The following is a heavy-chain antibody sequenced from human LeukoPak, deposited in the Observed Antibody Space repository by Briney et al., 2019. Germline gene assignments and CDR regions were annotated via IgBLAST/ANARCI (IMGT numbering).Heavy chain of an antibody. CDR2: IITIRGTT. CDR3: ARKLLYYDRSGPSFDY. CDR1: GGSIRLYA. V-gene: IGHV1-69*13. Sequence: GASVKVSCKASGGSIRLYAISWVRQAPGQGLEWMGGIITIRGTTNYAQKFQGRVTITAEESTNTAYMELSSLRSEDTAVYYCARKLLYYDRSGPSFDYWGQGTLVTVSS. D-gene: IGHD3-22*01. J-gene: IGHJ4*02.